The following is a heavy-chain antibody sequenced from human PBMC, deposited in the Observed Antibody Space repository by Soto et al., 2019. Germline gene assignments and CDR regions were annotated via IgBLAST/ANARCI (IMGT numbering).Heavy chain of an antibody. CDR2: ISGSGGST. CDR3: AKDLGYCSSTSCYFDAFDI. V-gene: IGHV3-23*01. D-gene: IGHD2-2*01. Sequence: PGGSLRLSCAASGFTFSSYAMSWARQAPGKGLEWVSAISGSGGSTYYADSVKGRFTISRDNSKNTLYLQMNSLRAEDTAVYYCAKDLGYCSSTSCYFDAFDIWGQGTMVTVSS. CDR1: GFTFSSYA. J-gene: IGHJ3*02.